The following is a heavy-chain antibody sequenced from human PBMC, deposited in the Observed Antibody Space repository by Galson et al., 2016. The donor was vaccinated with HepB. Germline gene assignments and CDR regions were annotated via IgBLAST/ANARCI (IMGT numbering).Heavy chain of an antibody. CDR1: GYSFTGYY. V-gene: IGHV1-46*01. CDR2: INPGRGST. J-gene: IGHJ6*02. CDR3: ARDLRATSYGSNYYYYGMDV. Sequence: SVKVSCKASGYSFTGYYIHWVRQAPGQGLEWMGIINPGRGSTSYAQRFQDRIAITRDTATRTVYMELSSLRSADTDVYYCARDLRATSYGSNYYYYGMDVWGQGTTVTVSS. D-gene: IGHD2-15*01.